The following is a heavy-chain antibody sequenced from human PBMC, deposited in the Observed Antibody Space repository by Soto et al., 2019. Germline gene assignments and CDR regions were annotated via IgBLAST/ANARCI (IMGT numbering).Heavy chain of an antibody. CDR3: DRTRTGGYWFAT. J-gene: IGHJ5*02. CDR1: GGSINSDDHY. D-gene: IGHD2-2*01. V-gene: IGHV4-30-4*01. CDR2: IYYSGTT. Sequence: SETLSLTCSVSGGSINSDDHYWTWIRLPPGKGLEWIGSIYYSGTTNYNPSLKSRITVSIDTSKSQFSLNLTSVTAADTALYYRDRTRTGGYWFATWGQGTPVTVSS.